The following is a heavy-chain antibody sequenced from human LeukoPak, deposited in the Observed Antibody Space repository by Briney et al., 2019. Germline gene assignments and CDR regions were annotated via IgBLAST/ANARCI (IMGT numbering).Heavy chain of an antibody. J-gene: IGHJ4*02. V-gene: IGHV4-34*01. CDR3: ARRTTGRDSSGYYFDY. CDR1: GGSFSGYY. Sequence: SETLSLTCAVYGGSFSGYYWSWIRQPPGKGLEWIGEINHSGSTNYNPSLKSRVTISVDTSKNQFSLKLSSVTAADTAVYYCARRTTGRDSSGYYFDYWGQGTLVTVSS. CDR2: INHSGST. D-gene: IGHD3-22*01.